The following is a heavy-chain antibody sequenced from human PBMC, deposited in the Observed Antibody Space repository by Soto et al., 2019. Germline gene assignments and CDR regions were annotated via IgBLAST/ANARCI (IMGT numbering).Heavy chain of an antibody. CDR3: ARVPGHKNSRGDF. CDR1: GYTFTHYF. D-gene: IGHD1-7*01. V-gene: IGHV1-2*02. CDR2: INPKSGDT. Sequence: QVRLMQSGPEVRRPGASVTVSCKASGYTFTHYFINWVRRAPGQGLEWMGYINPKSGDTHYSQTFRGRVSMTRDTSTDTANMGLSSLKSDDTAVYFCARVPGHKNSRGDFWGQGPPITVSS. J-gene: IGHJ4*02.